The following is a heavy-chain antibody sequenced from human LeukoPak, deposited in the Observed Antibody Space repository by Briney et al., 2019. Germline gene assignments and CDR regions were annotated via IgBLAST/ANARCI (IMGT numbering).Heavy chain of an antibody. J-gene: IGHJ6*02. CDR2: ISWNSGSI. D-gene: IGHD6-6*01. V-gene: IGHV3-9*01. CDR3: ARSGIAARLLNAHYYGMDV. Sequence: GGSLRLSCAASGFTFSSYAMHWVRQAPGKGLEWVSGISWNSGSIGYADSVKGRFTISRDNAKNSLYLQMNSLRAEDTALYYCARSGIAARLLNAHYYGMDVWGQGTTVTVSS. CDR1: GFTFSSYA.